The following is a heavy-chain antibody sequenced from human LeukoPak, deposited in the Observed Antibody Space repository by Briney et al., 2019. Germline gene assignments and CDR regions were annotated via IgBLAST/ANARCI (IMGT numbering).Heavy chain of an antibody. CDR2: IRYDGSNK. V-gene: IGHV3-30*02. CDR3: AKEKISYSSSSGQGY. J-gene: IGHJ4*02. D-gene: IGHD6-6*01. Sequence: GGSLRLSCAASGFTFSSYGMHWVRQAPGKGLEWVAFIRYDGSNKYYADPVKGRFTISRDNSKNTLYLQMNSLRAEDTAVYYCAKEKISYSSSSGQGYWGQGTLVTVSS. CDR1: GFTFSSYG.